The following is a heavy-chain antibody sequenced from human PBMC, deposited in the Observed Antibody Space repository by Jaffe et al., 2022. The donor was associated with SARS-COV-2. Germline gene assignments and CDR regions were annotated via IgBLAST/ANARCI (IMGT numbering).Heavy chain of an antibody. Sequence: QVQLVQSGAEVKKPGASVKVSCKASGYTLTNYAIHWVRQAPGQRFEWMGWINAGNGNRKYSQNFQGRITITRDTSASTAYMELSSLESEDTAVYYCAKGGVRVSTMIDYMDVWGKGTTVTVS. CDR3: AKGGVRVSTMIDYMDV. CDR2: INAGNGNR. V-gene: IGHV1-3*01. D-gene: IGHD5-12*01. CDR1: GYTLTNYA. J-gene: IGHJ6*03.